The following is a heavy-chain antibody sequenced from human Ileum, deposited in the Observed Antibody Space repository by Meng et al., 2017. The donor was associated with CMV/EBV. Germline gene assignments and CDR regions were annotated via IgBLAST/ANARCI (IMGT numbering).Heavy chain of an antibody. CDR3: VRASITMIDY. CDR2: ITYSGTT. V-gene: IGHV4-39*07. CDR1: GDSISGGDYF. D-gene: IGHD3-22*01. J-gene: IGHJ4*02. Sequence: QLQLQESGPGLVKPSETLSLTCTVSGDSISGGDYFWGWIRQPPKGLEWVASITYSGTTYYNPSLKSRVTMSVDTSKNQFSLKLNSVTAADTAVYYCVRASITMIDYWGQGTLVTVSS.